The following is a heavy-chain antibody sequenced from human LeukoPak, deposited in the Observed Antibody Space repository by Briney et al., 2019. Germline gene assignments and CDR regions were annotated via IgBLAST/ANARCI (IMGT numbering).Heavy chain of an antibody. J-gene: IGHJ2*01. CDR3: ARAPFSSRLNWYFDL. V-gene: IGHV3-30*02. CDR2: IRYDGSNK. D-gene: IGHD6-13*01. CDR1: GFTFSSYA. Sequence: GGSLRLSCAASGFTFSSYAMHWVRQAPGKGLEWVAFIRYDGSNKYYADSVKGRFTISRDNAKNSLYLQMNSLRAEDTAVYYCARAPFSSRLNWYFDLWGRGTLVTVSS.